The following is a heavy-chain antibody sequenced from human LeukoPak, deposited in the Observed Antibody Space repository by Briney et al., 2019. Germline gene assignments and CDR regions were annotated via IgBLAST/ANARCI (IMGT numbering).Heavy chain of an antibody. CDR3: ARGWHASSWYGYYFDS. D-gene: IGHD6-13*01. Sequence: ASVKVSCKASGYTFTGYYMHWVRQAPGQGLEWMGWINPNSGGTNYAQKFQGRVTMTRDTSISTAYMELSRLRSDDTAVYYCARGWHASSWYGYYFDSWGQGTLVTVSS. CDR1: GYTFTGYY. V-gene: IGHV1-2*02. CDR2: INPNSGGT. J-gene: IGHJ4*02.